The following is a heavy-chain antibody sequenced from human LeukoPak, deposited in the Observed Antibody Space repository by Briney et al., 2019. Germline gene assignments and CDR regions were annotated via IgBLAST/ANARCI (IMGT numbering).Heavy chain of an antibody. CDR3: ARQDGDGFYYFDY. CDR1: GYRFTYYW. D-gene: IGHD5-24*01. V-gene: IGHV5-51*01. CDR2: IYPVNSDT. Sequence: GESLKTSCKGSGYRFTYYWIGWVRQMPGKGLEWMGIIYPVNSDTRHSPSFQGQVTISVDKSISTAYLQWSSLKASDTAMYYCARQDGDGFYYFDYWGQGTLVTVSS. J-gene: IGHJ4*02.